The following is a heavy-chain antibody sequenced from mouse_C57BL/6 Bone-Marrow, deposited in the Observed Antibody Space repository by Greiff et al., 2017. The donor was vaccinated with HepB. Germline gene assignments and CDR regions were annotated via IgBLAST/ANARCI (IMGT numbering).Heavy chain of an antibody. J-gene: IGHJ2*01. CDR1: GFTFSSYA. D-gene: IGHD3-2*02. CDR2: ISSGGDYI. CDR3: TRESAGYLFDY. V-gene: IGHV5-9-1*02. Sequence: EVKLMESGEGLVKPGGSLKLSCAASGFTFSSYAMSWVRQTPEKRLEWVAYISSGGDYIYYADTVKGRFTISRDKARNTLYLQMSSLKSEDTAMYYCTRESAGYLFDYWGQGTTLTVSS.